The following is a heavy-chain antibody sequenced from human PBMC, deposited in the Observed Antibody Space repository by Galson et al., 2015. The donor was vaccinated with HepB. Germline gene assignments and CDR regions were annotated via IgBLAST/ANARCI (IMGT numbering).Heavy chain of an antibody. V-gene: IGHV1-46*03. J-gene: IGHJ3*02. CDR3: ARRNQGFTDAFDI. CDR1: GYTFTSYD. D-gene: IGHD1-14*01. CDR2: INPSGGST. Sequence: SVKVSCKASGYTFTSYDINWVRQATGQGLEWMGIINPSGGSTSYAQKFQGRVTMTRDTSTSTVYMELSSLRSEDTAVYYCARRNQGFTDAFDIWGQGTMVTVSS.